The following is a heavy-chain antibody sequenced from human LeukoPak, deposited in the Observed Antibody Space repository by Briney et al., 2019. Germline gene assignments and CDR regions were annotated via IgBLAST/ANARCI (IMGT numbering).Heavy chain of an antibody. V-gene: IGHV4-30-4*08. CDR1: GGSISSGDYY. D-gene: IGHD5-12*01. J-gene: IGHJ4*02. Sequence: SKTLSLTCTVSGGSISSGDYYWSWIRQPPGKGLEWIGYIYYSGSTYYNPSLKSRVTISVDTSKNQFSLKLSSVTAADTAVYYCARVYPSSYDKPFDYWGQGTLVTVSS. CDR3: ARVYPSSYDKPFDY. CDR2: IYYSGST.